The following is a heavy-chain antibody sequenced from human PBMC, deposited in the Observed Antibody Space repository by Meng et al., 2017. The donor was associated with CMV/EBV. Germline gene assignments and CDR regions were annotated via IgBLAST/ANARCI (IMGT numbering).Heavy chain of an antibody. CDR1: GGSISSSSYY. V-gene: IGHV4-39*07. CDR2: IFYSGST. Sequence: SETLSLTCTVSGGSISSSSYYWGWIRQPPGKGLEWIGSIFYSGSTYYNPSLKSRVTISVDTSKNQFSLKLSSVTAADTAVYYCARVRETDIVVVPAANFDYWDQGTLVTVSS. CDR3: ARVRETDIVVVPAANFDY. D-gene: IGHD2-2*01. J-gene: IGHJ4*02.